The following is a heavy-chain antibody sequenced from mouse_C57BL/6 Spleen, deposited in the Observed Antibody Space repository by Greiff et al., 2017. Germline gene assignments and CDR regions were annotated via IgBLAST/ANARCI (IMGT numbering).Heavy chain of an antibody. Sequence: DVHLVESGGGLVQPKGSLKLSCAASGFTFNTYAMHWVRQAPGKGLEWVARIRSKSSNYATYYADSVKDRFTISRDDSQSMLYLQMNNLKTEDTAMYYCVRDHYYGSRDWYFDVWGTGTTVTVSS. CDR2: IRSKSSNYAT. D-gene: IGHD1-1*01. CDR1: GFTFNTYA. J-gene: IGHJ1*03. V-gene: IGHV10-3*01. CDR3: VRDHYYGSRDWYFDV.